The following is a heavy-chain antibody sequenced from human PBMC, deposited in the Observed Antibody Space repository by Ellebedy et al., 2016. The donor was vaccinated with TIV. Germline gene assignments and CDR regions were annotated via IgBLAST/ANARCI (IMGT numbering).Heavy chain of an antibody. CDR3: ARDQWLGRPYYFDS. Sequence: GESLKISCAASGFTFSNYWMNWVRQAPGKGLEWVANIKQDGSEKYYMDSVKGRFSISRDNAKNSLYVQMNSLRDEDTAVYYCARDQWLGRPYYFDSWGQGTLVTVSS. V-gene: IGHV3-7*01. CDR1: GFTFSNYW. CDR2: IKQDGSEK. D-gene: IGHD6-19*01. J-gene: IGHJ4*02.